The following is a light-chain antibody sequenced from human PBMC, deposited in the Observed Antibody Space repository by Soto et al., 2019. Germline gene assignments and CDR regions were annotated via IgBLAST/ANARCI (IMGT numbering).Light chain of an antibody. CDR1: QTISSW. CDR2: KAS. J-gene: IGKJ1*01. Sequence: DIQMTQSPSTLSGSVGDRVTITCRASQTISSWLAWYQQKPGKAPKLLIYKASTLKSGVPSRFSGSGSGTEFTLTISSLQPDDFATYYCQHYHSYWTFGQGTKVDIK. V-gene: IGKV1-5*03. CDR3: QHYHSYWT.